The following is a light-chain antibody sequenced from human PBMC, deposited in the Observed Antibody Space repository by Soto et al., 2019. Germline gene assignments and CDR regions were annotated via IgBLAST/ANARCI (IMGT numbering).Light chain of an antibody. Sequence: EIVLTQSPATLSLSPGERATLSCRASQSVSSYLAWYQQKPGQAPRLLIYDASNRATGIPARFRGSGSGTDFTLTISCLEPEDFAVYYCQQRSNWLFTFGPGTKVDIK. J-gene: IGKJ3*01. CDR1: QSVSSY. CDR3: QQRSNWLFT. V-gene: IGKV3-11*01. CDR2: DAS.